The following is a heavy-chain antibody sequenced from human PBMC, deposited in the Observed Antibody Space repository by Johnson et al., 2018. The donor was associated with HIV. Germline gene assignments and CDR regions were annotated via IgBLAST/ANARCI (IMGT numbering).Heavy chain of an antibody. CDR1: GFTFGSYA. Sequence: QVQLVESGGGVVQPGRSLRLSCAASGFTFGSYAMHWVRQAPGKGLEWVAVMWYDGSNTYYADSVKGRFTISRDNSKNTLYLQMNSLRAEDTAVYYCARRAATFDAFDIWGQGTMVTVSS. V-gene: IGHV3-30*04. CDR3: ARRAATFDAFDI. CDR2: MWYDGSNT. J-gene: IGHJ3*02. D-gene: IGHD6-13*01.